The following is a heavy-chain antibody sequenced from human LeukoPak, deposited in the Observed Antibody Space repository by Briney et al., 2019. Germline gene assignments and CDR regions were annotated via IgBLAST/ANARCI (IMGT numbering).Heavy chain of an antibody. D-gene: IGHD1-14*01. CDR3: ARVGWNQDKYYFDY. CDR1: GGSISSYY. Sequence: SETPSLTCTVSGGSISSYYWSWIRQPAGKGLEWIGRIYTSGSTNYNPSLKSRVTMSVDTSKNQFSLKLSSVTAADTAVYYCARVGWNQDKYYFDYWGQGTLVTVSS. J-gene: IGHJ4*02. CDR2: IYTSGST. V-gene: IGHV4-4*07.